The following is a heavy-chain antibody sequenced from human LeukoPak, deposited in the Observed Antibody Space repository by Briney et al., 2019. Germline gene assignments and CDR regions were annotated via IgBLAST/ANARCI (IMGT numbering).Heavy chain of an antibody. CDR3: AKYVTAEGPPYALDV. CDR2: ISVSGDRT. V-gene: IGHV3-23*01. CDR1: GFTLSSYR. D-gene: IGHD1-14*01. J-gene: IGHJ6*02. Sequence: GGSLRLSCAASGFTLSSYRMNWVRQAPGKGLEWVSGISVSGDRTWYADSVKGRFTISRDNSKNTLYLQMNSLRAEDTAVYYCAKYVTAEGPPYALDVWGQGTTVTVSS.